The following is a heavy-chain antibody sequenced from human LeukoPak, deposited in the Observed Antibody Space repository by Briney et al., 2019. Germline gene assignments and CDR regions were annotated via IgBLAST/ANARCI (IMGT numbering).Heavy chain of an antibody. V-gene: IGHV3-74*01. J-gene: IGHJ5*02. CDR2: INSDGSST. Sequence: GGSLRLSCAASGFTFSSYWMHWVRQAPGKGLVWVSRINSDGSSTNYADSVKGRFTISRDNAKNTLYLQMDSLRAEDTAVYYCARGPNIVVVPAAISFDWFDPWGQGTLVTVSS. CDR1: GFTFSSYW. D-gene: IGHD2-2*01. CDR3: ARGPNIVVVPAAISFDWFDP.